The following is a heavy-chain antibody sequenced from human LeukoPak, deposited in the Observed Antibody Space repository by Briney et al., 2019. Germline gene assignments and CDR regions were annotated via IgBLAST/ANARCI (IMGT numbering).Heavy chain of an antibody. Sequence: WETLSLNCTVSGDSISTYYWSWIRQPPGKGLEWIGYIYYSGDTNYNPSLKSRLTMSVDTSKSQFSLELSSVTAADTAVYFCARAYSNNIMDYWGHGFLVTVSS. CDR1: GDSISTYY. D-gene: IGHD4-11*01. J-gene: IGHJ4*01. V-gene: IGHV4-59*01. CDR3: ARAYSNNIMDY. CDR2: IYYSGDT.